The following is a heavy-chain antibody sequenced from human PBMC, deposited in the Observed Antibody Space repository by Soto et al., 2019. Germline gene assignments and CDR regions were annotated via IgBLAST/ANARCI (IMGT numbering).Heavy chain of an antibody. CDR3: ARAPSWYIFDY. J-gene: IGHJ4*02. CDR1: VDTFSSCA. D-gene: IGHD6-13*01. V-gene: IGHV1-3*01. CDR2: INAGNGNT. Sequence: GAAVTVSCKASVDTFSSCARHCVRQAPGQRLEWMGWINAGNGNTKYSQKFQGRVTITRDTSASTAYMDLSSLRSEDTAAYYCARAPSWYIFDYWGQGTLVTVSS.